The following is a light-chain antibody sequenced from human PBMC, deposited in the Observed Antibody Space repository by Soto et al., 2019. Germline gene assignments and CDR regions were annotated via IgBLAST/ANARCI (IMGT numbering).Light chain of an antibody. CDR2: EVT. CDR1: SSDVGSYNL. CDR3: FSYAGGTTFA. J-gene: IGLJ2*01. Sequence: QSVLTQPASVSGSPGQSITISCTGASSDVGSYNLVSWYQQHPGKAPKLISYEVTKRPSGVSNRFSGSKSGNTASLTISGLQADDEADYYCFSYAGGTTFAFGGGTKVTGL. V-gene: IGLV2-23*02.